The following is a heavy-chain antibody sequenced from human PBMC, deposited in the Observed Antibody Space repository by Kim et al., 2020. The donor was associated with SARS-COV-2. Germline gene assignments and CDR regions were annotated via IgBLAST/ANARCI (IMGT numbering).Heavy chain of an antibody. CDR1: GFTFSSYE. J-gene: IGHJ5*01. CDR2: ISSSGSTI. Sequence: GGSLRLSCAASGFTFSSYEMNWVRQAPGKGLEWVSYISSSGSTIYYADSVKGRFTISRDNAKNSLYLQMNSLRAEDTAVYYCARDSKEHYDFWSGRGGFDPWGQGTLGTGSS. V-gene: IGHV3-48*03. D-gene: IGHD3-3*01. CDR3: ARDSKEHYDFWSGRGGFDP.